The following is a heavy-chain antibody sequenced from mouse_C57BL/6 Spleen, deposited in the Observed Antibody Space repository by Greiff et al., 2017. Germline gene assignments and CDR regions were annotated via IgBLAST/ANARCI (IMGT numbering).Heavy chain of an antibody. D-gene: IGHD1-2*01. J-gene: IGHJ2*01. Sequence: QVQLQQSGPELVKPGASVKISCKASGYAFSSSWMNWVKQRPGKGLEWIGRIYPGDGGTNYNGKFKGKATLTADKSSSTAYMQLSSLTSEDSAVYFCARALRPYFDYWGQGTTLTVSS. CDR2: IYPGDGGT. V-gene: IGHV1-82*01. CDR3: ARALRPYFDY. CDR1: GYAFSSSW.